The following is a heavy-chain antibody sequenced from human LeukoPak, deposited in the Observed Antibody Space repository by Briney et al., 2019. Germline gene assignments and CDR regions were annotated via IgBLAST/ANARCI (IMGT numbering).Heavy chain of an antibody. V-gene: IGHV1-2*04. D-gene: IGHD3-22*01. CDR1: GGTFSSYA. CDR2: INPNSGGT. J-gene: IGHJ4*02. Sequence: GASVTVSCKASGGTFSSYAISWVRQAPGQGLEWMGWINPNSGGTNYAQKFQGWVTMTRDTSISTAYMELSRLRSDDTAVYYCARDTHFYDSSGYYDYWGQGTLVTVSS. CDR3: ARDTHFYDSSGYYDY.